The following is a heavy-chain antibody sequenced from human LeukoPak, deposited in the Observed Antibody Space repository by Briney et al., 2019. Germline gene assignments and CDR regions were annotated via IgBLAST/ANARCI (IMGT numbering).Heavy chain of an antibody. Sequence: SETLSLTCAVSGDSISTSSYYWGWIRQPLGKGLEWLGSIYYSGSTYYNPSLKSRVTISVDTSKNQFSLNLYSVTAADTAVFYCARSYYYDYRQVDYWGQGTLVTVSS. V-gene: IGHV4-39*01. CDR3: ARSYYYDYRQVDY. CDR1: GDSISTSSYY. J-gene: IGHJ4*02. D-gene: IGHD3-22*01. CDR2: IYYSGST.